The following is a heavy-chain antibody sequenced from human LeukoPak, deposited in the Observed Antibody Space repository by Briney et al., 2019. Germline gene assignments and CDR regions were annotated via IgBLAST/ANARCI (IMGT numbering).Heavy chain of an antibody. CDR1: GYTFNNYG. V-gene: IGHV1-18*01. CDR2: ISTYIRNT. J-gene: IGHJ4*02. CDR3: ARDHQFKFLDY. Sequence: GASVKVSCKASGYTFNNYGINWVRQAPGQALEWMGWISTYIRNTNYAQKFQGRVTMTTDTSTSTAYMELRSLRSDDTAAYYCARDHQFKFLDYWGRGTLVTVSS. D-gene: IGHD2/OR15-2a*01.